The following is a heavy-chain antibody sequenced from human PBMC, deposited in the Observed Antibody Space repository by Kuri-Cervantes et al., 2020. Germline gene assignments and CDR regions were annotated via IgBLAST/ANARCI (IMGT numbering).Heavy chain of an antibody. CDR1: GGSISSGSHF. V-gene: IGHV4-61*01. J-gene: IGHJ6*03. D-gene: IGHD3-10*01. CDR2: IYYSGST. Sequence: SETLSLTCTVSGGSISSGSHFWSWIRQHPGKGLEWIGYIYYSGSTNYNPSLKSRVTISVDTSKNQFSLKLSSVTAADTAVYYCARGRYYYYYMDVWGKGTTVTVSS. CDR3: ARGRYYYYYMDV.